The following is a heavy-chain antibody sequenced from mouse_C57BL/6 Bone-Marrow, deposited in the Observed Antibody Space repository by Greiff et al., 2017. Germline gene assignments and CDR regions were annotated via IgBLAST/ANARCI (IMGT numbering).Heavy chain of an antibody. CDR2: IDPENGDT. J-gene: IGHJ2*01. V-gene: IGHV14-4*01. CDR3: TTTYPVDY. D-gene: IGHD5-1*01. CDR1: GFNIKDDY. Sequence: VQLQQSGAELVRPGASVKLSCTASGFNIKDDYMHWVKQRPEQGLEWIGWIDPENGDTEYASKFQGKATITADTSSNTAYLQLSSLTSEDTAVYYCTTTYPVDYWGQGTTLTVSS.